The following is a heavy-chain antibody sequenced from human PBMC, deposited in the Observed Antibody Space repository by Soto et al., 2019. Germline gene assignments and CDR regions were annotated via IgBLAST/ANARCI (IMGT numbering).Heavy chain of an antibody. D-gene: IGHD3-16*01. Sequence: QMQLVQSGAEKKKPGSSVKVSCQASGDTFPNFAVTWVRQAPEQGLEWIGGVVPTFDTRSYAQRFQGRVTITADELTGKSYLELSNLRSEDKAIYYCVRMDASLLGGGEWFDPWGQGTLVTVSS. CDR2: VVPTFDTR. CDR1: GDTFPNFA. CDR3: VRMDASLLGGGEWFDP. V-gene: IGHV1-69*01. J-gene: IGHJ5*02.